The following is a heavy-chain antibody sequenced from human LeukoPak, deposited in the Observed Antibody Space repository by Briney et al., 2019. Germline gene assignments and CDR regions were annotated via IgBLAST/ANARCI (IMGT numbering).Heavy chain of an antibody. CDR2: IYYTGST. Sequence: PSETLSLTCSVSGASISGGTYYWGWIRQPPGKGLEWIVSIYYTGSTYDNPSLKSRVTISVDTSKNQFSLKLSSVTAADTAVYYCARRGGSGRAFDYWGQGTLVTVSS. D-gene: IGHD1-26*01. V-gene: IGHV4-39*01. CDR1: GASISGGTYY. J-gene: IGHJ4*02. CDR3: ARRGGSGRAFDY.